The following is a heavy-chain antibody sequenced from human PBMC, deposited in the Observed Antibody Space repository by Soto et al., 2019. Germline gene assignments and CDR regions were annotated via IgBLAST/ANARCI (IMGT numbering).Heavy chain of an antibody. J-gene: IGHJ4*02. CDR2: ISYDGSNK. D-gene: IGHD4-17*01. V-gene: IGHV3-30*18. CDR3: AKGGYGDYGPFDY. Sequence: QVQLVESGGGVVQPGRSLRLSCAASGFTFSSYGMHWVRQAPGKGLEWVAVISYDGSNKYYADSVKGRFTISRENSKNTLYLQMNSLRAEDTAVYYFAKGGYGDYGPFDYWGQGTLVTVSS. CDR1: GFTFSSYG.